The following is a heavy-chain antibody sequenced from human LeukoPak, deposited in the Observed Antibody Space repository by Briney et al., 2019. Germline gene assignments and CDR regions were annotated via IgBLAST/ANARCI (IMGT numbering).Heavy chain of an antibody. CDR3: AKDPRYCSSTSCYRSVWPYYYYMDV. V-gene: IGHV3-23*01. CDR2: ISGSGGST. J-gene: IGHJ6*03. D-gene: IGHD2-2*02. CDR1: GFTVSSNY. Sequence: PGGSLRLSCAASGFTVSSNYMSWVRQAPGKGLEWVSAISGSGGSTYYADSVKGRFTISRDNSKNTLYLQMNSLRAEDTAVYYCAKDPRYCSSTSCYRSVWPYYYYMDVWGKGTTVTVSS.